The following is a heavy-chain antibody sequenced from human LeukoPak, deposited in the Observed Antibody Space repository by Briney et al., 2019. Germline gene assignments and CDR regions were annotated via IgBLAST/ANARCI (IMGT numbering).Heavy chain of an antibody. CDR1: GGSISSSNW. V-gene: IGHV4-4*02. D-gene: IGHD3-22*01. CDR3: ARGDGTYYYDSSGYYKGLDY. Sequence: SETLSLTCAVSGGSISSSNWWSWVRQPPGKGLEWIGEIYHSGSTNYNPSLKSRVTISVDKSKNQFSLKLSSVTAADTAVYYCARGDGTYYYDSSGYYKGLDYWGQGTLVTVSS. CDR2: IYHSGST. J-gene: IGHJ4*02.